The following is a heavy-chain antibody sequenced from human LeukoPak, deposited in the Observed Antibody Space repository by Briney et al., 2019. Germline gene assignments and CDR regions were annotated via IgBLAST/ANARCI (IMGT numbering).Heavy chain of an antibody. Sequence: SETLSLTCTVSGYSISSGYYWGWIRQPPGKGLEWIGSIYYSGSTYYNPSLKSRVTISVDTSKNQFSLKLSSVTAADTAVYYCARVYSSGWYDAFDIWGQGTMVTVSS. CDR1: GYSISSGYY. V-gene: IGHV4-38-2*02. CDR3: ARVYSSGWYDAFDI. CDR2: IYYSGST. D-gene: IGHD6-19*01. J-gene: IGHJ3*02.